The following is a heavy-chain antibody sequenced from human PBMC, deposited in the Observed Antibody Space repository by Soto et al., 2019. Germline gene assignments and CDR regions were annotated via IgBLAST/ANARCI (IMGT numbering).Heavy chain of an antibody. CDR3: ARDPVKGEAIDY. J-gene: IGHJ4*02. CDR2: IWHDGRNK. V-gene: IGHV3-33*01. CDR1: GFTFSNFG. Sequence: GGSLRLSCAASGFTFSNFGMHWVRQAPGKGLEWVAVIWHDGRNKYYADSVEGRFTISRDNSKSTLYLQMNSLRAEDTAMYYCARDPVKGEAIDYWGQGTLVTVSS.